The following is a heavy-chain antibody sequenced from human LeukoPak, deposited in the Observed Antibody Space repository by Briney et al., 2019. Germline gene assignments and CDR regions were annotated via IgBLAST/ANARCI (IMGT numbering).Heavy chain of an antibody. Sequence: ASVKVSCKASGYTFTSYAMNWVRQAPGQGLEWMGWINTNTGNPTYAQGFTGRFVFSLDTSVSTAYLQISSLKAEDTAVYYCARHGVAGRAYYYYYMDVWGQGTLVTVSS. V-gene: IGHV7-4-1*02. CDR1: GYTFTSYA. CDR3: ARHGVAGRAYYYYYMDV. CDR2: INTNTGNP. D-gene: IGHD6-19*01. J-gene: IGHJ6*03.